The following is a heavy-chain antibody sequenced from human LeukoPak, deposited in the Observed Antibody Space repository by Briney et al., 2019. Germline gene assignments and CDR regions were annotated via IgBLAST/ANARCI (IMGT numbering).Heavy chain of an antibody. D-gene: IGHD3-22*01. J-gene: IGHJ4*02. CDR3: ARPDYYDSSGYSQ. CDR2: INHSGST. Sequence: SETLSLTCAVYGGSFSGYYWSWIRQPPGKGLEWIGEINHSGSTNYNPSLKSRVTISVDTSKNQFSLKLSSVTAADTAVYYCARPDYYDSSGYSQWGQGTLVTVSS. V-gene: IGHV4-34*01. CDR1: GGSFSGYY.